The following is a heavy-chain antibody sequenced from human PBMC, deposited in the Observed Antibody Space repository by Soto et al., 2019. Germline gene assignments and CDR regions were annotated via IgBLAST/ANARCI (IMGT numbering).Heavy chain of an antibody. J-gene: IGHJ1*01. Sequence: SLRLSCAASGFTFDDYAMHWVRQAPGKGLEWVSGISWNSGSIGCADSLRGRFTISRDNAKNSLYLQMNSLRPEDKAFYYCAKETVAGHEYWGQGTLVTVSA. D-gene: IGHD6-13*01. CDR1: GFTFDDYA. CDR3: AKETVAGHEY. CDR2: ISWNSGSI. V-gene: IGHV3-9*01.